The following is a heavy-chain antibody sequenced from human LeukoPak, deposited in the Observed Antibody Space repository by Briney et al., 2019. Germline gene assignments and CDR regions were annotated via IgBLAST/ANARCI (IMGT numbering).Heavy chain of an antibody. CDR1: GGSFSGYY. D-gene: IGHD5-24*01. CDR3: ARSPRAWMATIKGVAFDI. V-gene: IGHV4-34*01. Sequence: PSETLSLTCAVSGGSFSGYYWTWIRQPPGKGLEWIGEINHSGSTNYNPSLKSRVTISVDTSKNQFSPKLSSVTAADTAVYYCARSPRAWMATIKGVAFDIWGQGTMVTVSS. J-gene: IGHJ3*02. CDR2: INHSGST.